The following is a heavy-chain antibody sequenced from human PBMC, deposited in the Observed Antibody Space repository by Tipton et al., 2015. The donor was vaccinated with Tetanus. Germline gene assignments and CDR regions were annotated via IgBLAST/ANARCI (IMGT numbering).Heavy chain of an antibody. D-gene: IGHD6-13*01. Sequence: GLVKPSETLSLTCTVSGGSLRGGDYHWSWIRQPPGKGLEWIGYVYYTGSTNHNPSLKSRVTISMDRSRNQISLQLTSVTAADTAVYFCAGVTAQRTELYFDHWGQGTLVTVFS. CDR2: VYYTGST. CDR3: AGVTAQRTELYFDH. CDR1: GGSLRGGDYH. V-gene: IGHV4-61*08. J-gene: IGHJ4*02.